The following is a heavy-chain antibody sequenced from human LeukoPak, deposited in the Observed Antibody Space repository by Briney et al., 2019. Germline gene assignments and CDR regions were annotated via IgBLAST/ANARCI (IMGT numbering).Heavy chain of an antibody. CDR3: ASTYDGAIFDY. Sequence: SETLSLTCAVYGGSFSGYYWSWIRQPPGKGLEWIGEINHSGSTNYNPSLKSRVTISVDTSKNQFSLKLSSVTAADTAVYYCASTYDGAIFDYWGQGTLVTVSS. J-gene: IGHJ4*02. CDR1: GGSFSGYY. CDR2: INHSGST. D-gene: IGHD3-22*01. V-gene: IGHV4-34*01.